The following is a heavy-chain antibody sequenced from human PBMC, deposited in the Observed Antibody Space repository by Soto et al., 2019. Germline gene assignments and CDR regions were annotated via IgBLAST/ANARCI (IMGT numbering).Heavy chain of an antibody. CDR3: ARDSRNDILTGYSYYFDY. Sequence: ASVKVSCKASGYTFTGYYMHWVRQALGQGLEWMGWINPNSGGTNYAQKFQGWVTMTRDTSISTAYMELSRLRSDDTAVYYCARDSRNDILTGYSYYFDYWGQGTLVTVSS. D-gene: IGHD3-9*01. CDR1: GYTFTGYY. V-gene: IGHV1-2*04. CDR2: INPNSGGT. J-gene: IGHJ4*02.